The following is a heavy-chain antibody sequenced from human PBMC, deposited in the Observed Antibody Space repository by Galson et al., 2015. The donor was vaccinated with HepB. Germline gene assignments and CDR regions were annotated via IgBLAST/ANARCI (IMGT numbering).Heavy chain of an antibody. D-gene: IGHD1-1*01. CDR3: ARRTPATTDAFDI. V-gene: IGHV2-70*11. CDR2: IDWDDDK. Sequence: PALVKPTQTLTLTCTFSGFSLSTSGMCVSWIRQPPGKALEWLARIDWDDDKYYSRSLKTRLTISKDTSKNQVVLTMTNMDPVDTATYYCARRTPATTDAFDIWGQGTVVTVSS. CDR1: GFSLSTSGMC. J-gene: IGHJ3*02.